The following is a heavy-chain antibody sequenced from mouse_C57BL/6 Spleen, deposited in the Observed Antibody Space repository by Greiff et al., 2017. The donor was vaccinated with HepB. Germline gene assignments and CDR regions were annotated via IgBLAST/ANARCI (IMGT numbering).Heavy chain of an antibody. V-gene: IGHV5-16*01. D-gene: IGHD2-4*01. CDR3: ARGASIYYDYDEGWYFDV. CDR2: INYDGSST. CDR1: GFTFSDYY. Sequence: EVKLMESEGGLVQPGSSMKLSCTASGFTFSDYYMAWVRQVPEKGLEWVANINYDGSSTYYLDSLKSRFIISRDNAKNILYLQMSSLKSEDTATYYCARGASIYYDYDEGWYFDVWGTGTTVTVSS. J-gene: IGHJ1*03.